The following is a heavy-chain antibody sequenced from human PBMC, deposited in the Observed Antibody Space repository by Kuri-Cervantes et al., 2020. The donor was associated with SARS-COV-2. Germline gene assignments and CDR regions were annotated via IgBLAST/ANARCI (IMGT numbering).Heavy chain of an antibody. V-gene: IGHV4-59*01. D-gene: IGHD4-17*01. CDR2: IYYSGST. J-gene: IGHJ4*02. CDR1: GGSISSYY. CDR3: ARSRDYGYFDY. Sequence: ESLKISCTVSGGSISSYYWSWIRQPPGKGLEWIGYIYYSGSTNYNPSLKSRVTISVDTSKNQFSLKLSSVTAADTAVYYCARSRDYGYFDYWGQGTLVTVSS.